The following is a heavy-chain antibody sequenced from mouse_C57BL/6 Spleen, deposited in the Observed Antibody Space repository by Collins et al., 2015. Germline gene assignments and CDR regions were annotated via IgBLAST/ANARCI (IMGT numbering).Heavy chain of an antibody. D-gene: IGHD2-4*01. Sequence: QVQLQQPGTELVKPGASVKVSCKASGYTFTSYWMHWVKQRPGQGLEWIGRIHPYDSDTNCNQKFRGKATLTVDKSSSTAYMQLSSLTSEDSAVYYCGIFDYDVGFAYWGQGTLVTVSA. J-gene: IGHJ3*01. CDR2: IHPYDSDT. V-gene: IGHV1-74*01. CDR3: GIFDYDVGFAY. CDR1: GYTFTSYW.